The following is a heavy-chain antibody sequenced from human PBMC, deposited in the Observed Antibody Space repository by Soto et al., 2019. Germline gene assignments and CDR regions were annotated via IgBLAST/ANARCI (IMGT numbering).Heavy chain of an antibody. CDR1: GGPINSYF. J-gene: IGHJ6*02. D-gene: IGHD3-22*01. CDR3: ARQPYDSSGYYYVDYYYYGMDV. Sequence: SETLSLTCTVSGGPINSYFWSWIRQPPGKGLEWIGYIYYSGSTNYNPSLKSRVTISVDTSKNQFSLKLSSVTAADTAVYYCARQPYDSSGYYYVDYYYYGMDVWGQGTTVTVSS. CDR2: IYYSGST. V-gene: IGHV4-59*08.